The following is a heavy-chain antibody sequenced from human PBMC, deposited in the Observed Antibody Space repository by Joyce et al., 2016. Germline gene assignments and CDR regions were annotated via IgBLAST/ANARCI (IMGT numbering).Heavy chain of an antibody. CDR3: AREYGGTFYFDY. J-gene: IGHJ4*02. CDR2: INPDRGDT. V-gene: IGHV1-2*02. D-gene: IGHD4-23*01. CDR1: GFSFSGYY. Sequence: QVQLVQSGAEVKNPGASVKVSCKASGFSFSGYYIHWVRQAPGQGLEWMVWINPDRGDTIYAQTFQGRVTMTRNTSISTVYLELGRLTSDDTALYYCAREYGGTFYFDYWGQVTLVTVSS.